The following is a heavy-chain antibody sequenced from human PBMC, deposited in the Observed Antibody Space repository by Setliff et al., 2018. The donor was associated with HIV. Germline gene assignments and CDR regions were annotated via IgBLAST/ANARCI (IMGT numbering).Heavy chain of an antibody. Sequence: ASVKVSCKASGYTFTDNYIHWVQQAPGQGLEWVAWINPSSGRTDYAQRFQGRVTLTSDSSISTAYMELSRLRSDDTATYYCTRDYAHYFDFWGQGTLVTVSS. CDR3: TRDYAHYFDF. V-gene: IGHV1-2*02. D-gene: IGHD3-16*01. CDR2: INPSSGRT. J-gene: IGHJ4*02. CDR1: GYTFTDNY.